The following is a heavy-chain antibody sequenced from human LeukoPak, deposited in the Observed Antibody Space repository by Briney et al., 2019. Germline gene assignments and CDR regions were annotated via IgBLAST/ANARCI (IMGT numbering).Heavy chain of an antibody. D-gene: IGHD3-22*01. CDR1: GDSISSGDYY. CDR2: ISSSGST. Sequence: SETLSLTCTVSGDSISSGDYYWSWIRQPAGKGLEWIGRISSSGSTNYNPSLKSRVTISVDTSKNQFSLKLSSVTAADTAVYFCARGPYSYDSSDAFDIWGQGTMVTVSS. J-gene: IGHJ3*02. V-gene: IGHV4-61*02. CDR3: ARGPYSYDSSDAFDI.